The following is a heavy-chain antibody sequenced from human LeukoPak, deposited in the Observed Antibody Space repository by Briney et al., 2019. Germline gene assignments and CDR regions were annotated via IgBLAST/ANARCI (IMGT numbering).Heavy chain of an antibody. CDR1: GFTFSTYN. CDR3: ARNHGSGWYYFDY. J-gene: IGHJ4*02. CDR2: ISSSSSTI. V-gene: IGHV3-48*01. D-gene: IGHD6-19*01. Sequence: PGGSLRLSCAASGFTFSTYNMNWVRQAPGKGLEWVSYISSSSSTINYADSVKGRFTISRDNAKNSLYLQMNSLRAEDTAVYYCARNHGSGWYYFDYWGQGTLVTVSS.